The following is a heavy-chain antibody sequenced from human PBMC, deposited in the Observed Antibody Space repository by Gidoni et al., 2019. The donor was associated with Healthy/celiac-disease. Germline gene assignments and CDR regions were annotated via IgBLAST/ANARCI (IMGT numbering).Heavy chain of an antibody. CDR2: IYYSGST. D-gene: IGHD2-15*01. Sequence: VKPSETLSLTCTVSGGSISSYYWSWIRQPPGKGLEWIGYIYYSGSTNYNPSLKSRVTISVDTSKNQFSLKLSSVTAADTAVYYCARLVVAAIPPLNLGRLDPWGQGTLVTVSS. V-gene: IGHV4-59*01. CDR3: ARLVVAAIPPLNLGRLDP. CDR1: GGSISSYY. J-gene: IGHJ5*02.